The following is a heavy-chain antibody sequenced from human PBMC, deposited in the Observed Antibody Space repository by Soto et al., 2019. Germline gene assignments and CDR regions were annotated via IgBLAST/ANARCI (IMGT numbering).Heavy chain of an antibody. D-gene: IGHD3-16*01. V-gene: IGHV1-46*03. CDR2: INLGGTTT. CDR1: EYTFTDYF. Sequence: QVQLVQSGAEVKKPGASVKLSCQASEYTFTDYFIHWVRQAPGQGLEWMGLINLGGTTTTYAQKWQGXLXXXRXXAARTAYMELSSLRSEDTAVYYCIGEEWGMRYFDAWGQGTLVSVSA. J-gene: IGHJ4*02. CDR3: IGEEWGMRYFDA.